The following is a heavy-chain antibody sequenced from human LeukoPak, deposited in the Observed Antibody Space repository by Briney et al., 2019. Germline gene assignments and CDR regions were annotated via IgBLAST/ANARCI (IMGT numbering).Heavy chain of an antibody. Sequence: SETLSLTCAVSGYSISSGYYWGWIRQPPGKGLEWIGSIYHSGSTYYNPSLKSRVTISVDTPKNQFSLKLSSVTAADTAVYYCARDHGYYYGSGSYYPQPFDYWGQGTLVTVSS. V-gene: IGHV4-38-2*02. CDR1: GYSISSGYY. CDR3: ARDHGYYYGSGSYYPQPFDY. D-gene: IGHD3-10*01. J-gene: IGHJ4*02. CDR2: IYHSGST.